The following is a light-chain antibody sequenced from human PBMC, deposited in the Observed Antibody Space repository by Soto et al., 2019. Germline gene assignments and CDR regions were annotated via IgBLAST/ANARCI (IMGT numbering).Light chain of an antibody. V-gene: IGKV1-5*01. CDR2: DAS. CDR3: QQYNTYSPAT. CDR1: QSIGNW. J-gene: IGKJ1*01. Sequence: DIQMTQSPSTLAASVGDRVTITCRASQSIGNWLAWYQQKPGKAPKLLIYDASTFVSGVLSRFSGGGSGTEFTLTIISLQPDDFATYYCQQYNTYSPATFGQGTKVDIK.